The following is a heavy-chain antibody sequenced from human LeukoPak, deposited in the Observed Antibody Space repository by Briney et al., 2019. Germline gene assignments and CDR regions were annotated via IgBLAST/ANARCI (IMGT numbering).Heavy chain of an antibody. Sequence: GGSLRLSCAASGFTFSSYSMNWVRQAPGKGLEWVSSISSSSSYIYYADSVKGRFTISRDNAKNSLYLQMNSLRAEDTAVYYCARDASSGMTYYYVSSSYWGQGTLVTVSS. CDR2: ISSSSSYI. J-gene: IGHJ4*02. CDR3: ARDASSGMTYYYVSSSY. V-gene: IGHV3-21*01. CDR1: GFTFSSYS. D-gene: IGHD3-22*01.